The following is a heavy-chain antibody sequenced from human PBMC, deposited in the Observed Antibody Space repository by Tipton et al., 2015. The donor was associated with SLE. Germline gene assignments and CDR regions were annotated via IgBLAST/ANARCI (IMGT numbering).Heavy chain of an antibody. V-gene: IGHV3-30*19. CDR2: ISYDGSNK. Sequence: SLRLSCAASGFTFSSYGMHWVRQAPGKGLEWVAVISYDGSNKYYADSVKGRFTISRDNSKNTLYLQMNSLRAEDTAVYYCAREEMATIRGYFDYWGQGTLVTVSS. CDR1: GFTFSSYG. CDR3: AREEMATIRGYFDY. D-gene: IGHD5-24*01. J-gene: IGHJ4*02.